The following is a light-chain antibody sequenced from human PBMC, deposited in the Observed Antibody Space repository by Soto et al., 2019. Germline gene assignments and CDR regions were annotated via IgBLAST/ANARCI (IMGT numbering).Light chain of an antibody. CDR3: QQYINGYT. Sequence: EVVMTQSPATLSVFPGERVTLSCRTSQSVSSSLAWYQQKPGQAPRLLIYSASTRATGIPARFSGSGSGTEFTLTISSLESEDFAVYYCQQYINGYTSGQGTKLEIK. V-gene: IGKV3-15*01. CDR2: SAS. J-gene: IGKJ2*01. CDR1: QSVSSS.